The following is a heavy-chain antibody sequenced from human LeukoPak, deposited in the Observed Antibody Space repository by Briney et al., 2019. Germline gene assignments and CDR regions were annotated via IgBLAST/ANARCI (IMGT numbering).Heavy chain of an antibody. D-gene: IGHD3-22*01. CDR2: ISYDGSNK. V-gene: IGHV3-30*03. CDR1: GFTFSSYG. CDR3: ATLHYYDSSGNFDY. Sequence: GGSLRLSCAASGFTFSSYGMHWVRQAPGKGLEWVAVISYDGSNKYYADSVKGRFTISRDNSKNTLYLQMNSLRAEDTAVYYCATLHYYDSSGNFDYWGQGTLVTVSS. J-gene: IGHJ4*02.